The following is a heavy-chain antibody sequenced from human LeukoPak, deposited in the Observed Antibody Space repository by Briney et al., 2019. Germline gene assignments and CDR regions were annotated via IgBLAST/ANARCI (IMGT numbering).Heavy chain of an antibody. Sequence: PSQTLSLTCTVSGGSISSGGYYWSWIRQPPGTGLEWIGYIYYSGSTYYNPSLKSRVTISVDTSKNQFSLKLSSVTAADTAVYYCARDPGPVVVTKVDAFDIWGQGTMVTVSS. CDR3: ARDPGPVVVTKVDAFDI. J-gene: IGHJ3*02. V-gene: IGHV4-30-4*01. CDR2: IYYSGST. D-gene: IGHD2-21*02. CDR1: GGSISSGGYY.